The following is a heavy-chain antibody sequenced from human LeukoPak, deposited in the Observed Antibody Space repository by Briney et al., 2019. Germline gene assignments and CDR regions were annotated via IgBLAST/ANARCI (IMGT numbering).Heavy chain of an antibody. Sequence: PGGSLRLSCAASGFTISSYWMHWVRRAPGKGLVWVSRINSDGSTINYADSVKGRFTISRDNSKNTLFLQMNSLRAEDTAVYYCAKNLYCGGGSCYPSALGMDVWGQGTTVTVSS. CDR1: GFTISSYW. D-gene: IGHD2-15*01. J-gene: IGHJ6*02. CDR2: INSDGSTI. CDR3: AKNLYCGGGSCYPSALGMDV. V-gene: IGHV3-74*01.